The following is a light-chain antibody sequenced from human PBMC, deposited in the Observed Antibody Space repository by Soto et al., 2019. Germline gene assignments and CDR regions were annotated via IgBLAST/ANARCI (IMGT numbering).Light chain of an antibody. CDR2: AAS. CDR1: QSISNY. J-gene: IGKJ2*01. Sequence: DIQMTQSPSSLSASVGDRVTITCRASQSISNYLNWYQQKPGKAPKLLIYAASSLQSGVPSRFSGSGSGTDFTLTISSLQPEDFATYYCQQSYNTPYTFGQGTKVDIK. CDR3: QQSYNTPYT. V-gene: IGKV1-39*01.